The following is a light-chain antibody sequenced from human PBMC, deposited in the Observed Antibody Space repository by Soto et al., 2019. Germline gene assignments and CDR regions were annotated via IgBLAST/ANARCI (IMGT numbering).Light chain of an antibody. CDR2: DAS. V-gene: IGKV3-11*01. Sequence: EIVLTQSPATLSLAPGERATLSCRASQSVTTYLAWYQQKPGQAPRLLIYDASTRATGITARFSGSGSGTDFTLTISSLEPEEYALSYCQQRSNWPPLITYGQGTRLEIK. CDR1: QSVTTY. J-gene: IGKJ5*01. CDR3: QQRSNWPPLIT.